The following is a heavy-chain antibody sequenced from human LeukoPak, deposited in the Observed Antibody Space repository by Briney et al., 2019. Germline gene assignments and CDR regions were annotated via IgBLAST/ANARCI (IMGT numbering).Heavy chain of an antibody. D-gene: IGHD2-2*01. J-gene: IGHJ5*02. CDR3: ANGPATVYNWFDP. CDR1: GVTFSDYY. CDR2: ITGSGATI. V-gene: IGHV3-11*01. Sequence: PGGSLRLSCAASGVTFSDYYMSWIRQAPGMGLEWVAYITGSGATIYYADSVKGRFTISRDNAKKSLYLQMNSLRAEDTAVYYCANGPATVYNWFDPWGQGTLVTVSS.